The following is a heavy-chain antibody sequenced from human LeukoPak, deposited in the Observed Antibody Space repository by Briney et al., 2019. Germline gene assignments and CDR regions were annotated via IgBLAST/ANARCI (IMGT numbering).Heavy chain of an antibody. J-gene: IGHJ5*02. CDR2: IYYSGST. Sequence: PSQTLSLTCTVSGGSINSGGYYWSWLRQHPGKGLEWIGYIYYSGSTYYNPSLKSRVTISVDTSKNQFPLKLSSVTAADTAVYYCARGSVQYWFDPWGQGTLVTVSS. CDR1: GGSINSGGYY. V-gene: IGHV4-31*03. CDR3: ARGSVQYWFDP.